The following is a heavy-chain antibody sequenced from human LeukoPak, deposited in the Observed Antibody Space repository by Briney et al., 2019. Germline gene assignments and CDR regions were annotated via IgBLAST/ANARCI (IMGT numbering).Heavy chain of an antibody. Sequence: NPSETLSLTCAVYNGSLSEYYWSWIRQPPGKGLEWIGEINHSGSTTYNPSLQSRVTMSVDTSKNQFSLEVSSVTAADTAVYYYAGWNAHYHFFDYWVPGIPLTVSS. J-gene: IGHJ4*02. CDR2: INHSGST. CDR3: AGWNAHYHFFDY. V-gene: IGHV4-34*01. D-gene: IGHD4/OR15-4a*01. CDR1: NGSLSEYY.